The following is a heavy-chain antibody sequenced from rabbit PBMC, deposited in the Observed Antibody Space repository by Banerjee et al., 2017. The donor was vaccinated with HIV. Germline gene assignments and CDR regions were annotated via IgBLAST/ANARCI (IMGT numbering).Heavy chain of an antibody. J-gene: IGHJ4*01. Sequence: QEQLVEYGGDLVKPEGSLTLTCKASGFDFSSIYYMCWVRQAPGKGLEWIACINTSSGNTVYASWAKGRFTISKTSSTTVTLQMTSLTAADTATYFCARDLAGAIGWNFNLWGPGTLVTVS. CDR2: INTSSGNT. V-gene: IGHV1S45*01. CDR3: ARDLAGAIGWNFNL. D-gene: IGHD4-1*01. CDR1: GFDFSSIYY.